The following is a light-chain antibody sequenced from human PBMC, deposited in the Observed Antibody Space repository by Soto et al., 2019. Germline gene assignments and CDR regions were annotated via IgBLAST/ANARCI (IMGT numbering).Light chain of an antibody. CDR2: EAS. J-gene: IGKJ2*01. CDR1: QNINRF. V-gene: IGKV3-11*01. Sequence: EIVLTQSPATLSLSPGERATLSCRASQNINRFLAWYQHKPGQAPRLLIYEASNRATGIPARFSGSGSGTDLTLTISSPEPEDFAVYYCQQRNTWPLTFGQGTKLEIK. CDR3: QQRNTWPLT.